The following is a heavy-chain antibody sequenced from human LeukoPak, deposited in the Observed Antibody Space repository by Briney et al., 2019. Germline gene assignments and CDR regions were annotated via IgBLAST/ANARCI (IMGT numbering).Heavy chain of an antibody. D-gene: IGHD6-6*01. CDR3: ARDAVGGAARGFSLDY. V-gene: IGHV3-7*01. CDR2: IKQDGSEK. J-gene: IGHJ4*02. Sequence: GGSLRLSCAASGFTFSSYRMSWVRQAPGRGLEWVANIKQDGSEKYYVDSVKGRFTISRDNAKNSLYLQMDSLRAEDTAVYYCARDAVGGAARGFSLDYWGQGTLVTVSS. CDR1: GFTFSSYR.